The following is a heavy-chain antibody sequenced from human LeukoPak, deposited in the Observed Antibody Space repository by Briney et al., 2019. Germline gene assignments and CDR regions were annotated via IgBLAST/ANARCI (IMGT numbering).Heavy chain of an antibody. V-gene: IGHV1-24*01. CDR3: ATDSHCSGGSCYFH. CDR2: FDPKDGET. D-gene: IGHD2-15*01. Sequence: ASVKVSCKVSGYTLTELSMHWVRQAPRKGLEWMGGFDPKDGETIYAQKFQGRVTMTEDTSTDTAYMEPSSLRSEDTAVYYCATDSHCSGGSCYFHWGQGTLVTVSS. CDR1: GYTLTELS. J-gene: IGHJ4*02.